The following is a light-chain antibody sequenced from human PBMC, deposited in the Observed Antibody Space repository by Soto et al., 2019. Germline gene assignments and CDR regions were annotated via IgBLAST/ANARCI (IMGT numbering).Light chain of an antibody. V-gene: IGKV3-20*01. CDR3: QQCATSPLT. CDR1: QSVGNNY. J-gene: IGKJ4*01. Sequence: EIVLTQSPGTLSLSPGERANLSCRASQSVGNNYLAWFQHKPGQAPRLLIDDASRRATGIPDRFSGSGSGTDFTLTISRLEPEDFAVYYCQQCATSPLTFGGGTRVEIK. CDR2: DAS.